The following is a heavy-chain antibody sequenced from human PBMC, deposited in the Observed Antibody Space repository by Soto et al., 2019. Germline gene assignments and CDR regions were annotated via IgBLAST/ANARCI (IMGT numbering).Heavy chain of an antibody. CDR1: GFTFSDYA. CDR2: ISGSGGHT. D-gene: IGHD2-21*02. V-gene: IGHV3-23*01. J-gene: IGHJ4*02. CDR3: ARARGNDWYSDY. Sequence: PGGSLRLSCAASGFTFSDYAMTWVRQAPGKGLEWVSTISGSGGHTYTADSVKGRFTISRDNSKNTLYLQMNSLRAEVTAVYYCARARGNDWYSDYWGQGTMVTVSS.